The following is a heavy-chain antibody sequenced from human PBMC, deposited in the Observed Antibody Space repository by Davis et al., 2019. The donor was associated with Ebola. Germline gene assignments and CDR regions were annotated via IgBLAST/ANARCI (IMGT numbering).Heavy chain of an antibody. D-gene: IGHD6-6*01. CDR3: ARLPYSSSSGWTLDY. CDR1: GGSISSGSYY. Sequence: PSETLSLTCTVSGGSISSGSYYWSWIRQPAGKGLEWIGHIYTSGSTNYNPSLKSRVSISVDTSKNQFSLKLSSVTAADTAVYYCARLPYSSSSGWTLDYWGQGTLVTVSS. CDR2: IYTSGST. V-gene: IGHV4-61*09. J-gene: IGHJ4*02.